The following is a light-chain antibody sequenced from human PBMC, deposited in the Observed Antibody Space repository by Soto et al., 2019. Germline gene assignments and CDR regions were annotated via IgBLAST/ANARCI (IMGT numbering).Light chain of an antibody. CDR2: AAS. CDR1: QSVSTSY. J-gene: IGKJ2*01. CDR3: QQHGSSPYMYT. Sequence: EIVLTQSPGTLSLSPGDSATLSCRTSQSVSTSYLAWYQHKRGQAPRLLIYAASSRATGIPDRFSGSGSGADFTLTISRLEPEDSAVYYGQQHGSSPYMYTFGQGTNLEI. V-gene: IGKV3-20*01.